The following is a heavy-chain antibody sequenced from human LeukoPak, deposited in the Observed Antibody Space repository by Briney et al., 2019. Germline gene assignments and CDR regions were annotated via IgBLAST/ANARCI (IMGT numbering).Heavy chain of an antibody. D-gene: IGHD5-18*01. CDR2: INHSGST. Sequence: SETLSLTCAVYGGSFSGYYWSWIRQPPGKGLEWIGEINHSGSTNYNPSLKSRVTISVDTSKNQFSLKQSSVTAADTAVYYCARGMDTAMVTAGYYFDYWGQGTLVTVSS. CDR3: ARGMDTAMVTAGYYFDY. CDR1: GGSFSGYY. V-gene: IGHV4-34*01. J-gene: IGHJ4*02.